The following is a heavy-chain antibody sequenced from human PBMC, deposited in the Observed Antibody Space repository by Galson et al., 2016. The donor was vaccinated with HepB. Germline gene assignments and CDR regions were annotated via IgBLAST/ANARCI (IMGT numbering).Heavy chain of an antibody. CDR2: ISGSGVVI. CDR1: GFSVTIDA. V-gene: IGHV3-23*01. J-gene: IGHJ4*02. CDR3: AKGGPGSGSFWAGN. D-gene: IGHD3-10*01. Sequence: SLRLSCAASGFSVTIDAMSWVRQAPGKGLEWVSGISGSGVVIYYADSVKGRFTISRDNSKNVLYLQMNSLRGDDTARSYCAKGGPGSGSFWAGNWGQGILVTVSS.